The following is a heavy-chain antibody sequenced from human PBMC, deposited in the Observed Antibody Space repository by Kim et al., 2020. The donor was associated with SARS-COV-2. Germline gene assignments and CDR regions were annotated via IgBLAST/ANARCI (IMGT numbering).Heavy chain of an antibody. CDR1: GGSISSYY. CDR2: IYYSGST. V-gene: IGHV4-59*01. Sequence: SETLSHTCTVPGGSISSYYWSWIRQPPGKGLEWIGYIYYSGSTNYNPSLKSRVTIPVDTPKNQFSLKLSSVTAADTAVYYCARGFDPWGQGTLVTVSS. J-gene: IGHJ5*02. CDR3: ARGFDP.